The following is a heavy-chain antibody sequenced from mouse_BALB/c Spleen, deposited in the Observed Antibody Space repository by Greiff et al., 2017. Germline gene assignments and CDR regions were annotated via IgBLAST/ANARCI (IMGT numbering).Heavy chain of an antibody. J-gene: IGHJ4*01. V-gene: IGHV2-2*02. CDR2: IWSGGST. CDR3: ARKDGYDGRYAMDY. CDR1: GFSLTSYG. D-gene: IGHD2-2*01. Sequence: VQLQQSGPGLVQPSQSLSITCTVSGFSLTSYGVHWVRQSPGKGLEWLGVIWSGGSTDYNAAFISRLSISKDNSKSQVFFKMNSLQANDTAIYYCARKDGYDGRYAMDYWGQGTSVTVSS.